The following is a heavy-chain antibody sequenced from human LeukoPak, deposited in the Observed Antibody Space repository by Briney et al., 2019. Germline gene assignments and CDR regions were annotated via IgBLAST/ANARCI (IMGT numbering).Heavy chain of an antibody. Sequence: GGSLRLSCAASGFTFSSYGMNWVRQAPGKGLEWVSYISSSGSTIYYADSVKGRFTISRDNAKNSLYLQMNSLRAEDTAVYYCARDPGIYGSGSYRAHYYYYGMDVWGKGTTVTVSS. CDR3: ARDPGIYGSGSYRAHYYYYGMDV. CDR1: GFTFSSYG. CDR2: ISSSGSTI. J-gene: IGHJ6*04. V-gene: IGHV3-48*03. D-gene: IGHD3-10*01.